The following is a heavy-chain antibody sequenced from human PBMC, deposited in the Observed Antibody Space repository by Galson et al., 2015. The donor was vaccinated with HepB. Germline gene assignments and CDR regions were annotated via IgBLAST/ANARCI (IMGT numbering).Heavy chain of an antibody. D-gene: IGHD3-3*01. CDR3: ASGLTYYDFWSGFGY. CDR2: IIPIFGTA. CDR1: GGTFSSYA. J-gene: IGHJ4*02. Sequence: SVKVSCKASGGTFSSYAISWVRQAPGQGLEWMGGIIPIFGTANYAQKFQGRVTITADESTSTAYMELSSLRSEDTAVYYCASGLTYYDFWSGFGYWGQGTLVTVSS. V-gene: IGHV1-69*13.